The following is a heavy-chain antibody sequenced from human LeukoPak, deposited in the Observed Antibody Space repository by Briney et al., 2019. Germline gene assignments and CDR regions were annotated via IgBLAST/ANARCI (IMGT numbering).Heavy chain of an antibody. D-gene: IGHD6-13*01. V-gene: IGHV3-11*04. CDR1: GFTFSDYY. Sequence: PGGSLRLSCAASGFTFSDYYMSWIRQAPGKGLEWVSYISSSSSTIYYADSVKGRFTISRDNAKNSLYLQMNSLRAEDTAVYYCATANSIAAAGKGDYWGQGTLVTVSS. CDR2: ISSSSSTI. CDR3: ATANSIAAAGKGDY. J-gene: IGHJ4*02.